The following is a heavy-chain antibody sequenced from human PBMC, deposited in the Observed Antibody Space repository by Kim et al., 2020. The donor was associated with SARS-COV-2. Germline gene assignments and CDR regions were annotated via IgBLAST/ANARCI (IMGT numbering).Heavy chain of an antibody. D-gene: IGHD2-21*02. CDR3: ARRGYCGGDCHLFDL. J-gene: IGHJ2*01. Sequence: PSLKSRVTISVDTSKNQFSLKLSSVTAADTAVYYCARRGYCGGDCHLFDLWGRGTLVTVSS. V-gene: IGHV4-59*08.